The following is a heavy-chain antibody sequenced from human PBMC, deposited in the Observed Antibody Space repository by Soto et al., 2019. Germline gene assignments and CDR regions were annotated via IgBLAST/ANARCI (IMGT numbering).Heavy chain of an antibody. Sequence: XSVKVSCRASGYTFTSYDINWVRQATGQGLEWMGWMNPNSGNTGYAQKFQGRVTMTRNTSISTAYMELSSLRSEDTAVYYCARGVRDIYQLLGRSLWFDPWGQGTLVTVSS. CDR3: ARGVRDIYQLLGRSLWFDP. D-gene: IGHD2-2*01. CDR1: GYTFTSYD. V-gene: IGHV1-8*01. J-gene: IGHJ5*02. CDR2: MNPNSGNT.